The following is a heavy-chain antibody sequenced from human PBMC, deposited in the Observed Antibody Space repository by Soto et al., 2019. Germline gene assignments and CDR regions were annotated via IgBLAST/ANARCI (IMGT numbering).Heavy chain of an antibody. D-gene: IGHD3-10*01. J-gene: IGHJ6*02. Sequence: QVQLQESGPGLVKPSQTLSLTCTVSGGSISSGGYYWSWIRQHPGKGLEWIGYIYYSGSTYYNPSLKSRVNISVDTSKKQFFLKLSSVTAADTAGYWWAGGFFGSGNYYNPTFGMDVWGQGTTVNVSS. CDR1: GGSISSGGYY. CDR2: IYYSGST. V-gene: IGHV4-31*03. CDR3: AGGFFGSGNYYNPTFGMDV.